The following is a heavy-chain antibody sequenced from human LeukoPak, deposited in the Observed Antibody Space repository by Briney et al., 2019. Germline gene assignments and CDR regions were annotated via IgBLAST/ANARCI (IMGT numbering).Heavy chain of an antibody. J-gene: IGHJ4*02. Sequence: PGGSLRLSCEATGFTFSNYGMHWVRQAPGKGLEWVSYISSSGSTIYYADSVKGRFTISRDNAKNSLYLQMNSLRAEDTAVYYCARVHYDSSGYYDDYWGQGTLVTVSS. V-gene: IGHV3-48*04. CDR3: ARVHYDSSGYYDDY. D-gene: IGHD3-22*01. CDR2: ISSSGSTI. CDR1: GFTFSNYG.